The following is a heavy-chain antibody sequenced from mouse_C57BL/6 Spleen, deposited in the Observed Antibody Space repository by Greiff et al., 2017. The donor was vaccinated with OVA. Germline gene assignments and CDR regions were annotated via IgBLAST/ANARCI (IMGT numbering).Heavy chain of an antibody. V-gene: IGHV14-2*01. CDR2: IDPEDGET. CDR1: GFNIKDYY. J-gene: IGHJ4*01. D-gene: IGHD1-1*01. CDR3: ARGVYGSPYAMDY. Sequence: EVQLQQSGAELVKPGASVKLSCTASGFNIKDYYMHWVKKRTEQGLEWIGRIDPEDGETKYAPKFQGKATITADTSSNTAYLQLSSLTSEDTAVYYCARGVYGSPYAMDYWGQGTSVTVSS.